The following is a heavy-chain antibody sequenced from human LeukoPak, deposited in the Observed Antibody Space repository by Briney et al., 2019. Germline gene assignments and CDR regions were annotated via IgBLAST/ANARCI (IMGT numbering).Heavy chain of an antibody. V-gene: IGHV3-53*01. CDR2: IYSGGST. CDR3: ASRYCSGGSCYLVHYYYSMDV. CDR1: GFTVSSNY. J-gene: IGHJ6*02. Sequence: GGSLRLSCAASGFTVSSNYMSWVRQAPGKGLEWVSVIYSGGSTYYADSVKGRFTISRDNSKNTLYLQMNSLRAEDTAVYCCASRYCSGGSCYLVHYYYSMDVWGQGTTVTVSS. D-gene: IGHD2-15*01.